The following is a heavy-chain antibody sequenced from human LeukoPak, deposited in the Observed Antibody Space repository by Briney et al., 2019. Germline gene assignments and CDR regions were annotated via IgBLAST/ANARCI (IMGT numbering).Heavy chain of an antibody. J-gene: IGHJ5*02. CDR2: IFHSGST. Sequence: SETLSLTCAVYGGSFSGYYWSWIRQPPGKGLEWIGSIFHSGSTYYNPSLKSRVTISVDTSKNQFSLKLNSVTAADAGVYYCARAVALYGFDPWGQGTLVTVSS. CDR1: GGSFSGYY. CDR3: ARAVALYGFDP. D-gene: IGHD6-19*01. V-gene: IGHV4-34*12.